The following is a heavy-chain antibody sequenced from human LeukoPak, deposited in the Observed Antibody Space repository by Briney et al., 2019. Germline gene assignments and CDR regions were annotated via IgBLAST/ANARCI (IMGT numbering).Heavy chain of an antibody. D-gene: IGHD3-9*01. CDR3: ARRVPYYDILTGQYNWFDP. Sequence: SETLSLTCTVSGGSISSSSYYWGWIRQPPGKGLEWIGRTFYSGSTYYNPSLKSRVTISVDTSKNQFSLKLSSVTAADTAVYYCARRVPYYDILTGQYNWFDPWGQGTLVTVSS. V-gene: IGHV4-39*01. CDR2: TFYSGST. CDR1: GGSISSSSYY. J-gene: IGHJ5*02.